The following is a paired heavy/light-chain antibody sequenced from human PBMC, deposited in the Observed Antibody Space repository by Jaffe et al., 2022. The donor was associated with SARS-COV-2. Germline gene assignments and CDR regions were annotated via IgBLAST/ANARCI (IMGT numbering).Heavy chain of an antibody. V-gene: IGHV3-33*01. J-gene: IGHJ4*02. Sequence: QVQLVESGGGVVQPGRSLRLSCAAPGFTFSSYGMHWVRQAPGMGLEWVAVIWSDGSNEDYADSVKGRFTISRDNSKNTLYLQMNSLRAEDTAVYYCARSAGDYFDYWGQGTLVTVSS. CDR3: ARSAGDYFDY. CDR2: IWSDGSNE. D-gene: IGHD7-27*01. CDR1: GFTFSSYG.
Light chain of an antibody. CDR2: EVT. CDR1: SSEVGGYNS. Sequence: QSALTQPASVSGSPGQSITISCTGTSSEVGGYNSVSWYQQLPGKAPKLKIYEVTNRPSGVPDRFSGSKSGNTASLTISGLKAEDEADYYCSSFTSSGTWVFGGGTKLTVL. V-gene: IGLV2-14*01. J-gene: IGLJ3*02. CDR3: SSFTSSGTWV.